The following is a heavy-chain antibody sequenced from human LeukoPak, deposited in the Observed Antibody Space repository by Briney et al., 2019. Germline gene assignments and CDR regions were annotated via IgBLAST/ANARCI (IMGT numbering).Heavy chain of an antibody. V-gene: IGHV3-74*01. Sequence: GGSLRLSCAASGFTFSSYWMHWVRHAPGKGLVWVSRINSDGSSTSYADSVKGRFTISRDNAKNTLYLQMNSLRAEDTAVYYCAKPFSSGWYNGGHNRFDPWGQGTLVTVSS. J-gene: IGHJ5*02. CDR1: GFTFSSYW. CDR2: INSDGSST. D-gene: IGHD6-19*01. CDR3: AKPFSSGWYNGGHNRFDP.